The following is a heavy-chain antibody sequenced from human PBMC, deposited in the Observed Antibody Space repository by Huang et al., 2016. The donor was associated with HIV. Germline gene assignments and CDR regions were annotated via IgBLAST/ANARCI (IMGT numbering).Heavy chain of an antibody. D-gene: IGHD6-6*01. Sequence: VQLVQSGAEVKKPGESLKISCRGSGYSFSRYWIAWVRQMPGKGLEWMGIIFPEDSDTTYRPSCEGQVTSSADKSIGTAYLQWSSLKASDTAMYYCARRFSSSSGYFDYWGQGSLVTVSS. J-gene: IGHJ4*02. CDR3: ARRFSSSSGYFDY. V-gene: IGHV5-51*01. CDR2: IFPEDSDT. CDR1: GYSFSRYW.